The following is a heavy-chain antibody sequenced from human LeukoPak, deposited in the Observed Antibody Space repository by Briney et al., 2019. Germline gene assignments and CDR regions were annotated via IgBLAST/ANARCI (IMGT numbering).Heavy chain of an antibody. D-gene: IGHD1-14*01. Sequence: SETLSLTCAVYGGSFSGYYWSWIRQPPGKGLEWIGEINHSGSTNYNPSLKSRVTISVDTSKNQFSLKLSSVTAADTAVYYCARGYHPYRYWGQGTLVTVSS. CDR1: GGSFSGYY. V-gene: IGHV4-34*01. CDR3: ARGYHPYRY. J-gene: IGHJ4*02. CDR2: INHSGST.